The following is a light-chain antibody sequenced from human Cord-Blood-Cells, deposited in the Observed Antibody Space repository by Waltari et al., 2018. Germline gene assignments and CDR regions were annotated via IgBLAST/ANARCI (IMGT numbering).Light chain of an antibody. J-gene: IGLJ1*01. V-gene: IGLV1-47*01. CDR1: SSNIGSNY. CDR3: AAWDDSLSGPD. Sequence: QSVLTQPPSASGTPGQRVTISCSGSSSNIGSNYVYWYQQLPGTAPKLLIYRNNQRPSGVPDRFSGSKSGTSASLAISGLRSEDEADYYCAAWDDSLSGPDFGTGTKVTVL. CDR2: RNN.